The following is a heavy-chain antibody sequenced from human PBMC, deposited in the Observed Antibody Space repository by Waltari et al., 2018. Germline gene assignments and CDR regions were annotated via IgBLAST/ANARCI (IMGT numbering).Heavy chain of an antibody. V-gene: IGHV1-69*05. J-gene: IGHJ2*01. D-gene: IGHD6-13*01. CDR3: ARSQRYSIDWYFDL. Sequence: QVQLVQSGAEVKKPGSSVKVSCQASGGTISSYATGRVRLAPGQGLEWMGGIIPIFGTANDAQKFQGRVTITTDESTSTAYMELSSLRSEDTAVYYCARSQRYSIDWYFDLWGRGTLVTVSS. CDR2: IIPIFGTA. CDR1: GGTISSYA.